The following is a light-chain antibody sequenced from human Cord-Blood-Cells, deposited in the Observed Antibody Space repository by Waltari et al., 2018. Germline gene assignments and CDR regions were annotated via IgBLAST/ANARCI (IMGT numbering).Light chain of an antibody. J-gene: IGKJ1*01. CDR1: QRISSY. Sequence: DLQMTQSPSSLSASVGDRFTITCRASQRISSYLNWYQQKPGKAPKLLIYAASSLQSGVPSRFSGRGSGTDFTLTISSLQPEDFATYYCQQSYSTPWTFGQGTKVEIK. V-gene: IGKV1-39*01. CDR2: AAS. CDR3: QQSYSTPWT.